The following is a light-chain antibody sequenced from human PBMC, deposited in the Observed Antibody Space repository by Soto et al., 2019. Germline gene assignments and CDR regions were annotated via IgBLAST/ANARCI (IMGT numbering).Light chain of an antibody. Sequence: QLVLTQSPSASASLGASVKLTCTLSSGHSSYAIAWYQQQPEQGPRYLMNLNSDGSHSKGDGIPDRFSGSSSGAEHYLTISSLQSEDEADYYCQTWGTGAWVFGGGTKVTVL. CDR1: SGHSSYA. V-gene: IGLV4-69*01. J-gene: IGLJ3*02. CDR3: QTWGTGAWV. CDR2: LNSDGSH.